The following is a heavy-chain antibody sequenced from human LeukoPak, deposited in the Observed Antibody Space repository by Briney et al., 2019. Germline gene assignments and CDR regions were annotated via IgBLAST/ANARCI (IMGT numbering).Heavy chain of an antibody. Sequence: SETLSLTCTVSGGSISSGGYYWSWIRQPPGKGLEWIGYIYYSGSTNYNPSLKSRVTISVDTSKNQFSLKLSSVTAADTAVYYCASITIFGVKTGSITWGQGTLVTVSS. V-gene: IGHV4-61*08. D-gene: IGHD3-3*01. J-gene: IGHJ5*02. CDR1: GGSISSGGYY. CDR3: ASITIFGVKTGSIT. CDR2: IYYSGST.